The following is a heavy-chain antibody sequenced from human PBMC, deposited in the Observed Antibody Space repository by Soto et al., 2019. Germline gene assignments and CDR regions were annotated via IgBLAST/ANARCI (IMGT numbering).Heavy chain of an antibody. CDR3: ARDELLYSRGGYYDP. V-gene: IGHV3-30-3*01. Sequence: QVRLVESGGGAVQPGDSLRLSCDASGITFSTYALHWVRQAPGKGLEWVAFISCTGANQYYADSVKGRFTVPRDNSKNKASLQMTSRKPGDSCVYYCARDELLYSRGGYYDPWGQGPLVTVSS. CDR2: ISCTGANQ. J-gene: IGHJ5*02. CDR1: GITFSTYA. D-gene: IGHD3-16*01.